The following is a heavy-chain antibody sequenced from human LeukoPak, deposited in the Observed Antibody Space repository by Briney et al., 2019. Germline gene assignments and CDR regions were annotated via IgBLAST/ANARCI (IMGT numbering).Heavy chain of an antibody. CDR1: GFTFSSYG. J-gene: IGHJ6*03. V-gene: IGHV3-30*19. Sequence: PGGSLRLSCVASGFTFSSYGMAWVRQAPGRGLEWVAVISYDGSNKYYADSVKGRFTISRDNSKNTLYLQMNSLRAEDTAVYYCARDITIFGMEYYMDVWGKGTTVTVSS. D-gene: IGHD3-3*01. CDR3: ARDITIFGMEYYMDV. CDR2: ISYDGSNK.